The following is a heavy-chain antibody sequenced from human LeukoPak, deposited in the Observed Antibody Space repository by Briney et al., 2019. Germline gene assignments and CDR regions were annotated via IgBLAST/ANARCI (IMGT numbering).Heavy chain of an antibody. V-gene: IGHV3-43*02. Sequence: GGSLRLSCAASGFTFDRFAMHWVRQAPGKGPEWVSLISGDGFTTYYVDSVKGRFTMSRDNSKNSLYLQMKSLRTEDTALYYCGRDHVYGGADYWGQGTLVTVSS. CDR3: GRDHVYGGADY. CDR2: ISGDGFTT. J-gene: IGHJ4*02. CDR1: GFTFDRFA. D-gene: IGHD4-23*01.